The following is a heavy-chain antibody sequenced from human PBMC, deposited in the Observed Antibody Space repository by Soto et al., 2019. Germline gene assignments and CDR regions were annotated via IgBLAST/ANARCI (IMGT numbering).Heavy chain of an antibody. Sequence: PSETLSLTWSVSGAALNSGNYHWSWIRQVPGKGLEWIGHIYVTGAVDYNPSLRDRITISQDTSERQYSLNMRLVTAADTVVYYCARLRIATNNYKWFDPWGQGTLVTVSS. CDR1: GAALNSGNYH. CDR2: IYVTGAV. D-gene: IGHD2-21*01. J-gene: IGHJ5*02. V-gene: IGHV4-31*02. CDR3: ARLRIATNNYKWFDP.